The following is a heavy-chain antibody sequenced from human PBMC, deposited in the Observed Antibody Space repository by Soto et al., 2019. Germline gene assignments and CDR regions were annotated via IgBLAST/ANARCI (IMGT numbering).Heavy chain of an antibody. CDR3: ARELRFVEWSSKGTNWFDP. CDR2: IYYSGST. J-gene: IGHJ5*02. Sequence: SETLSLTCTVSGGSISSYYWSWIRQPPGKGLEWIGYIYYSGSTNYNPSLKSRVTISVDTSKNQFSLKLSSVTAADTAVYYCARELRFVEWSSKGTNWFDPWGQGTLVTVSS. D-gene: IGHD3-3*01. V-gene: IGHV4-59*01. CDR1: GGSISSYY.